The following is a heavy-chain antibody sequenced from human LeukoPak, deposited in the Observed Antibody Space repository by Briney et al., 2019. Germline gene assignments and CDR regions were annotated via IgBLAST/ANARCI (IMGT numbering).Heavy chain of an antibody. CDR3: ARARAAVTTSDDY. J-gene: IGHJ4*02. V-gene: IGHV3-11*04. CDR1: GFTFSDYY. Sequence: PGGSLRLSCAASGFTFSDYYMSWIRQAPGKGLEWVSYISNTGSTIYYADSVKGRFTISRDNAKNSLYLQMNSLRAEDTAVYYCARARAAVTTSDDYWGQGTLVTVSS. D-gene: IGHD4-17*01. CDR2: ISNTGSTI.